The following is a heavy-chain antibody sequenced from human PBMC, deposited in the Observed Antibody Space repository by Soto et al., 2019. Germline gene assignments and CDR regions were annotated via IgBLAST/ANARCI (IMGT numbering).Heavy chain of an antibody. Sequence: QVQLVESGGGVVQPGRSLRRSCAASGFTFSRFSMHWVRQAPGKGLAWVAGISDDGNNKHYAEAVKGRFSISRVDSKNTVCLQMNNLRGDAAAVYYCAIGHGMFISYYYYVMGVWGQGTIVSVSS. D-gene: IGHD3-10*02. CDR1: GFTFSRFS. CDR3: AIGHGMFISYYYYVMGV. CDR2: ISDDGNNK. V-gene: IGHV3-30-3*01. J-gene: IGHJ6*02.